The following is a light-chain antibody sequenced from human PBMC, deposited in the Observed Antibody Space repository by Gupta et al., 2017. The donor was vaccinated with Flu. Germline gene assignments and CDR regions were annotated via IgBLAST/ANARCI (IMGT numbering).Light chain of an antibody. CDR3: QQYGSSLFT. J-gene: IGKJ3*01. Sequence: EIVLTQSPGTLSLSPGERATLSCRASQSVSSSYLAWYQQKAGQAPRLLIYRASSRATGIPDRFSGSGSGTDFTLTISRLEPEDFAVYYCQQYGSSLFTLGPGTKVDIK. CDR1: QSVSSSY. V-gene: IGKV3-20*01. CDR2: RAS.